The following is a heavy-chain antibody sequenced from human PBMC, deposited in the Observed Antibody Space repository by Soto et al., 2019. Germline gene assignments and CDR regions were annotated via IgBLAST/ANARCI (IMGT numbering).Heavy chain of an antibody. CDR3: ARDGPIVLMVYPPTARYYYYGMDV. V-gene: IGHV3-30-3*01. CDR2: ISYDGSNK. CDR1: GFTFSSYA. Sequence: GGSLRLSCAASGFTFSSYAMHWVRQAPGKGLEWVAVISYDGSNKYYADSVKGRFTISRDNSKNTLYLQMNSLRAEDTAVYYCARDGPIVLMVYPPTARYYYYGMDVWGQGTTVTVS. J-gene: IGHJ6*02. D-gene: IGHD2-8*01.